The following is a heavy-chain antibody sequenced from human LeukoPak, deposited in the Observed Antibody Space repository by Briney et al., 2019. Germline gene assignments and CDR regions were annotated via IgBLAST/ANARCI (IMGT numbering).Heavy chain of an antibody. D-gene: IGHD3-3*01. CDR2: IWYDGSNK. V-gene: IGHV3-33*01. CDR3: ARDTREEWYFLLGVYYYYGMDV. Sequence: GGSLRLSCAASGFTFSSYGMHWVRQAPGKGLEWVAVIWYDGSNKYYADSVKGRFTISRDNSKNTLYLQMNSLRAEDTAVYYCARDTREEWYFLLGVYYYYGMDVWGQGTTVTVSS. CDR1: GFTFSSYG. J-gene: IGHJ6*02.